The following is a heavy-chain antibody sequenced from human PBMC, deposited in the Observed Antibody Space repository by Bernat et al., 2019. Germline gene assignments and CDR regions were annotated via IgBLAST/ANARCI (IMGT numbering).Heavy chain of an antibody. V-gene: IGHV4-39*01. Sequence: QLQLQESGPGLVKPSETLSLTCTVSGGSISSSSYYWGWIRQPPGKGLEWIGSIYYSGSTYYNPSLKSRVTISVDTSKNQFSLKPSSVTAADTAVYYCARHDIYSSSWPPLDYWGQGTLVTVSS. D-gene: IGHD6-13*01. CDR3: ARHDIYSSSWPPLDY. CDR1: GGSISSSSYY. CDR2: IYYSGST. J-gene: IGHJ4*02.